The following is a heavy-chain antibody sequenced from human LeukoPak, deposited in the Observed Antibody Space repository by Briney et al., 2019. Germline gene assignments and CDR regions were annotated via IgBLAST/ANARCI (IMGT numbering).Heavy chain of an antibody. Sequence: PSETLSLTCTVSGGSITNYYWMWIRQPPGKGLEWIGHISYSGSTEYNPSLNSRITMSVDTSKNQFSLKVTSVTAADTAVYYCARGHDGVVGWFAPWGRGILVTVSS. CDR3: ARGHDGVVGWFAP. CDR1: GGSITNYY. CDR2: ISYSGST. J-gene: IGHJ5*02. D-gene: IGHD2-15*01. V-gene: IGHV4-59*01.